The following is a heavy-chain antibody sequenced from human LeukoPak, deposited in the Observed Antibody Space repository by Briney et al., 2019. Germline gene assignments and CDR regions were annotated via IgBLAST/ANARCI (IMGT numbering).Heavy chain of an antibody. Sequence: PGGSLRLSCAASGFTVSSNYMSWVRQAPGKGMEWVSVIYSGGSTYYADSVKGRFTISRDNAKNSLYLQMNSLRAEDTAVYYCAREGIGYSYGSPFDYWGQGTLVTVSS. CDR3: AREGIGYSYGSPFDY. CDR2: IYSGGST. V-gene: IGHV3-53*01. J-gene: IGHJ4*02. D-gene: IGHD5-18*01. CDR1: GFTVSSNY.